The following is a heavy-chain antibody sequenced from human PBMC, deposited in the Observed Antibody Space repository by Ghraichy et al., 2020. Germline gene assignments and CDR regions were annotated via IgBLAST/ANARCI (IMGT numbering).Heavy chain of an antibody. CDR1: GGSFSDYY. CDR3: ARATIGDGMDV. D-gene: IGHD3-16*01. Sequence: SETLSLTCAVYGGSFSDYYWTWIRQLPGKGLEWIGEINHSGSSQYNPSLKSRVTISVNTSKKQFSLRLSSVTAADTALYYCARATIGDGMDVWGQGTTVTVSS. J-gene: IGHJ6*02. V-gene: IGHV4-34*01. CDR2: INHSGSS.